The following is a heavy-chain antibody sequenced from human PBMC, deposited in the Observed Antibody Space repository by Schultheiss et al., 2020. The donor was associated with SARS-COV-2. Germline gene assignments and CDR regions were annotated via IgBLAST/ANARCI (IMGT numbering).Heavy chain of an antibody. CDR3: AGGLKYYYDSSGQDGMDV. Sequence: SVKVSCKASGGTFRSYAISWVRQAPGQGLEWMGGNIPIFGTANYAQKFQGRVTITADESTSTAYMELSSLRSEDTAVYYCAGGLKYYYDSSGQDGMDVWGQGAAVTVSS. J-gene: IGHJ6*02. CDR1: GGTFRSYA. D-gene: IGHD3-22*01. CDR2: NIPIFGTA. V-gene: IGHV1-69*13.